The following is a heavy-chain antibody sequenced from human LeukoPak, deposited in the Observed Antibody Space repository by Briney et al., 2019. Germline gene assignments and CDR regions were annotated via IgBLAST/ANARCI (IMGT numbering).Heavy chain of an antibody. CDR2: IKQDGSNK. V-gene: IGHV3-7*01. D-gene: IGHD3-10*01. CDR3: AKDWDGSGSGYFDY. J-gene: IGHJ4*02. CDR1: GFTFSSYW. Sequence: SGGSLRLSCAASGFTFSSYWMSWVRQAPGKGLERVANIKQDGSNKYYADSVKGRFTISRDNSKNTLYLQMNSLRAEDTAVYYCAKDWDGSGSGYFDYWGQGTLVTVSS.